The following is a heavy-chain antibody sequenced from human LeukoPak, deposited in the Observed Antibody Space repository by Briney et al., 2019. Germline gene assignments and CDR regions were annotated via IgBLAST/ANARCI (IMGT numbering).Heavy chain of an antibody. CDR3: ARDRGYSTFDY. CDR2: IKEDGSEI. CDR1: AFTFSNYW. V-gene: IGHV3-7*01. Sequence: GGSLRRSCAASAFTFSNYWMSWVGQGPGKGLEWVANIKEDGSEINYVDSVKGRFTISRDNAKNSLYLQMTTLRVDDTAVYYCARDRGYSTFDYWGQGTLVTVSS. D-gene: IGHD4-23*01. J-gene: IGHJ4*02.